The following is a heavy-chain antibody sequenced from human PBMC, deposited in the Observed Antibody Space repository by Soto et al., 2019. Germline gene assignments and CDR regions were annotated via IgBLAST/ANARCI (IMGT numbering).Heavy chain of an antibody. V-gene: IGHV3-30-3*01. CDR2: ISYDGSNK. Sequence: QVQLVESGGGVVQPGRSLRLSCAASGFTFSXXXXXXXXXXXXXXXXWVAVISYDGSNKYYADSVKGRFTISRDNSKXXXXXXXXXXXXXXXXXXXXXXXXXXXXXXXXDYWGQGTLVTVSS. J-gene: IGHJ4*02. CDR3: XXXXXXXXXXXXDY. CDR1: GFTFSXXX.